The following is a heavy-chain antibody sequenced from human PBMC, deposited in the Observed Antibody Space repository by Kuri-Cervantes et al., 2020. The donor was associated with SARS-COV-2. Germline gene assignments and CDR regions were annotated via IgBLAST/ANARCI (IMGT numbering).Heavy chain of an antibody. CDR3: ARDPPSYYYMDV. CDR2: ISSNGGST. Sequence: GESLKISCAASGFTFSSYAMHWVRQAPGKGLEYVSAISSNGGSTYYADSVKGRFTISRDNSKNTLYLQMGSLGAEDMAVYYCARDPPSYYYMDVWGKGTTVTVSS. J-gene: IGHJ6*03. V-gene: IGHV3-64*02. CDR1: GFTFSSYA.